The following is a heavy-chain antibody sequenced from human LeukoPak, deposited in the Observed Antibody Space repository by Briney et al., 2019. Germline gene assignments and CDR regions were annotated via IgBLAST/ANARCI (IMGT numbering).Heavy chain of an antibody. D-gene: IGHD1-26*01. CDR2: IYPGDSET. CDR3: ARVFSGGAGFAI. V-gene: IGHV5-51*01. CDR1: GYSFTNYR. Sequence: GESLKISCKGSGYSFTNYRIGWVRQMPGKGLEWMGIIYPGDSETRYSPSFQGQFTISADKSISTAYLQWSSLRASDTAIYYCARVFSGGAGFAIWGQGTMVTVSS. J-gene: IGHJ3*02.